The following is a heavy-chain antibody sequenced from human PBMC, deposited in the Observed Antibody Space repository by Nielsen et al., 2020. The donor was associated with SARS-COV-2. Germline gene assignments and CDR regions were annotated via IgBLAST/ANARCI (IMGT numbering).Heavy chain of an antibody. CDR1: GGSIRGYY. Sequence: GSLRLSRTVSGGSIRGYYWSWIRQPPGKGLEWIGYIYDSGSTTYNPSLTDRVTISADTSKNQFSLRLRSVTAADTAMYYCARRDYDVLSGTRFFDVWGRGTLVTVSS. V-gene: IGHV4-59*01. CDR2: IYDSGST. CDR3: ARRDYDVLSGTRFFDV. D-gene: IGHD3-9*01. J-gene: IGHJ2*01.